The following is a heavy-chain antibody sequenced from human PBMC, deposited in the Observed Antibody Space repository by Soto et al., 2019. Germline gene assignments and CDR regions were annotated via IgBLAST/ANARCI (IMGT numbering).Heavy chain of an antibody. J-gene: IGHJ4*02. V-gene: IGHV4-59*08. D-gene: IGHD3-10*01. CDR1: GGSISSYY. CDR3: ARRVSVRYYGSGSYVYFDY. CDR2: IYYSGST. Sequence: PSETLSLTCTVSGGSISSYYWSWIRQPPGKGLEWIGYIYYSGSTNYNPSLKSRVTISVDTSKNQFSLKLSSVTAADTAVYYCARRVSVRYYGSGSYVYFDYWGQGTRVTVSS.